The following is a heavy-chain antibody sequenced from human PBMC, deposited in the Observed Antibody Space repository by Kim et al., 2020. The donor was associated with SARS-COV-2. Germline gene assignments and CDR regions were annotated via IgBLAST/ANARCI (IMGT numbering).Heavy chain of an antibody. J-gene: IGHJ4*02. CDR3: ARTSTMVRGVDY. Sequence: NYNPSLKSRVTISVDTSKNQFSLKLSSVTAADTAMYYCARTSTMVRGVDYWGQGTLVTVSS. V-gene: IGHV4-59*01. D-gene: IGHD3-10*01.